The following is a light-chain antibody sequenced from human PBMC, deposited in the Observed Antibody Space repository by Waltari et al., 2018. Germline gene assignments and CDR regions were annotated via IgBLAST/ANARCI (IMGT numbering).Light chain of an antibody. CDR3: QQYGSSPPHT. CDR2: GAS. Sequence: ELVLTPSPGTLPLSPGERATLSCRASQSVSSSYLAWYQQKPGQAPTLLIYGASSRATGIPDRFSGSGSGTDFTLTISRLEPEDFAVYYCQQYGSSPPHTFGQGTKLEIK. CDR1: QSVSSSY. J-gene: IGKJ2*01. V-gene: IGKV3-20*01.